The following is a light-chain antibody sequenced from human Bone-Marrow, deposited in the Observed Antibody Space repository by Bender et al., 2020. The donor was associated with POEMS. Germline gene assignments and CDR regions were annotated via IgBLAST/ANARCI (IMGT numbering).Light chain of an antibody. V-gene: IGLV2-11*01. Sequence: QSALTQPRSVSGSPGQSVTISCTGTRSDVSGFTHVSWFQQHPGKAPKLILYEGGQRPSGVSNRFSGSTSGNTASLTISGRQVEDEADYYCSSYSSVLFGGGTKLTVL. CDR1: RSDVSGFTH. J-gene: IGLJ2*01. CDR3: SSYSSVL. CDR2: EGG.